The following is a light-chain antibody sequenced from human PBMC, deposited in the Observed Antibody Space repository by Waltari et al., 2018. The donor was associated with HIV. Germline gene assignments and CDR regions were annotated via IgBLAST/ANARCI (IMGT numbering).Light chain of an antibody. Sequence: QSVLTQPPSASGTPGQRVTISCSGRSSNIGSNYGSWYQQLPGTAPKLLIYRNNQRPSGVPDRFAGSKSGTSASLAISGLRSEDEADYYCAAWDDSLSGLVFGGGTKVTVL. V-gene: IGLV1-47*01. J-gene: IGLJ3*02. CDR1: SSNIGSNY. CDR3: AAWDDSLSGLV. CDR2: RNN.